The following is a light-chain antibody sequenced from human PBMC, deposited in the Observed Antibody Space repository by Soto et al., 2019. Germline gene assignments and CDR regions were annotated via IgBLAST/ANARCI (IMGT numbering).Light chain of an antibody. J-gene: IGKJ1*01. CDR1: QSVSSY. Sequence: EIVLTQSPATLSLSPGERATLACRASQSVSSYLAWYQQKPGQAPRLLIYDASNRATGIPARFSGSGSGTDFTLTISSIAPEDFAVYYCQQRSNWPSSTFGQGTKVEIK. CDR2: DAS. V-gene: IGKV3-11*01. CDR3: QQRSNWPSST.